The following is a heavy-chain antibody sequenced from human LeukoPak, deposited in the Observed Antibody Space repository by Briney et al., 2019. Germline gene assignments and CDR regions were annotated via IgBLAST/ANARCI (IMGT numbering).Heavy chain of an antibody. CDR1: VYTFTSYG. CDR2: SSAYNGNT. CDR3: ARDLGAAPFWY. Sequence: ASVKVSCKASVYTFTSYGISWVRQAPGHGLEWMGLSSAYNGNTNYAQNLQDRVTITTDTSTSTAYMELRRLRSDATAVYYCARDLGAAPFWYWGQGTLVTVSS. V-gene: IGHV1-18*01. D-gene: IGHD1-26*01. J-gene: IGHJ4*02.